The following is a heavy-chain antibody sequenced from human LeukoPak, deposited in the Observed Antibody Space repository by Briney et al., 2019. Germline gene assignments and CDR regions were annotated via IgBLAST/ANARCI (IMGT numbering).Heavy chain of an antibody. CDR2: ISSSSSYI. Sequence: PGGSLRLSCAASGFTFSSYWMSWVRQAPGKGLEWVSSISSSSSYIYYADSVKGRFTISRDNAKNSLYLQMNSLRAEDTAVYYCASLYSSSWYLNSLFDYWGQGTLVTVSS. CDR3: ASLYSSSWYLNSLFDY. D-gene: IGHD6-13*01. J-gene: IGHJ4*02. CDR1: GFTFSSYW. V-gene: IGHV3-21*01.